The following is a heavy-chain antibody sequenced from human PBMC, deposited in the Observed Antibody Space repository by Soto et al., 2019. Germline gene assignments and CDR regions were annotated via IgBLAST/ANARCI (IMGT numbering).Heavy chain of an antibody. Sequence: ASVKVSCKASGYTFTSYAMHWVRQAPGQRLEWMGWINVGNDNTKYSQKFQGRVTITRDTSASTAYMELSSLRSEDTAVYYCARVEDYYDSSGPQIAFDIWGQGTMVTVSS. CDR3: ARVEDYYDSSGPQIAFDI. CDR2: INVGNDNT. CDR1: GYTFTSYA. D-gene: IGHD3-22*01. J-gene: IGHJ3*02. V-gene: IGHV1-3*01.